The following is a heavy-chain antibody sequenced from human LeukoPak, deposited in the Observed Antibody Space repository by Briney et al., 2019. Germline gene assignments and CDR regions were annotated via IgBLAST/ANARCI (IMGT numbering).Heavy chain of an antibody. D-gene: IGHD6-13*01. J-gene: IGHJ3*02. CDR1: GFTFSSYA. CDR2: ISGSGGST. CDR3: ARRRSSSWTDAFDI. V-gene: IGHV3-23*01. Sequence: HSGGSLRLSCAASGFTFSSYAMSWVRQAPGKGLEWVSAISGSGGSTYYADSVKGRFTISRDNSKNTLYLQMNSLRAEDTAVYYCARRRSSSWTDAFDIWGQGTMVTVSS.